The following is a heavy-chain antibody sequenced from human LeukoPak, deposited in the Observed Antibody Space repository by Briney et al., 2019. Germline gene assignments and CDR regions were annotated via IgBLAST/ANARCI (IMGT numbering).Heavy chain of an antibody. CDR1: GGSISSGYY. V-gene: IGHV4-31*03. CDR3: ARSYQAADAFDI. CDR2: IYYSGDT. D-gene: IGHD2-2*01. J-gene: IGHJ3*02. Sequence: SEALSLTCTVSGGSISSGYYWSWIRQLPGRGLEWIGYIYYSGDTYSSPSLKSRVSISVDTSKNQFSLRLSSVTAADTAVYYCARSYQAADAFDIWGQGTMVTVSS.